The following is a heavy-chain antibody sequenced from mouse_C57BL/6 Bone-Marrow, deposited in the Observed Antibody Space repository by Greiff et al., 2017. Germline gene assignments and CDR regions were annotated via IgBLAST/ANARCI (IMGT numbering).Heavy chain of an antibody. J-gene: IGHJ1*03. CDR1: GFTFSSYG. CDR2: ISSGGSYT. Sequence: EVQGVESGGDLVKPGGSLKLSCAASGFTFSSYGMSWVRQTPDTRLEWVATISSGGSYTYYPDSVKGRFTISRDNAKNTLYLQMSSLKSEDTAMYYCARHEWLLWYFDVWGTGTTVTVSS. D-gene: IGHD2-3*01. CDR3: ARHEWLLWYFDV. V-gene: IGHV5-6*01.